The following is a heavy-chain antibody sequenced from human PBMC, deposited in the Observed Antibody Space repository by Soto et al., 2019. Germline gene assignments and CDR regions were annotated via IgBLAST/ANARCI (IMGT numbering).Heavy chain of an antibody. CDR1: GYTFRNYG. V-gene: IGHV1-18*01. D-gene: IGHD1-26*01. CDR2: VSACNRNS. Sequence: QVQLVQSGSEVKKPGASVRVTCKASGYTFRNYGISWVREAPGQGLEWMGWVSACNRNSNYAQKFEDRVIMTADTATSTAYFELRGLRSDDTAIYYCARDRQWEPLLYWGQGTLVTVSS. J-gene: IGHJ4*02. CDR3: ARDRQWEPLLY.